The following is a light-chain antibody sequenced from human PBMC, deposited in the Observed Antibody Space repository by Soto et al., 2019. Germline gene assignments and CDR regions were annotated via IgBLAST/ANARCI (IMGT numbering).Light chain of an antibody. J-gene: IGKJ2*01. Sequence: VLTQSPASLSLYPGERATLSCTASQSIYNTVAWYQQRPGLAPRLLIYGASSRATDIPARFKGSGSGTDFTLTINTLEPEDSAVYYCQYRSSWPPYTFGQGTKLEIK. CDR1: QSIYNT. V-gene: IGKV3-11*01. CDR3: QYRSSWPPYT. CDR2: GAS.